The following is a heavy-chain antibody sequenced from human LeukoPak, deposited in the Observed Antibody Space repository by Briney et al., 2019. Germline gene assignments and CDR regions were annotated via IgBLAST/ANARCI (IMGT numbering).Heavy chain of an antibody. CDR3: ARSVNDYGDYVGFGYYYYYGMDV. CDR1: GGTFSSYA. V-gene: IGHV1-69*13. D-gene: IGHD4-17*01. Sequence: SVKVSCKASGGTFSSYAVSWVRQAPGQGLEWMGGIIPIFGTANYAQKFQGRVTITADESTSTAYMELSSLRSEDTAVYYCARSVNDYGDYVGFGYYYYYGMDVWGQGTTVTVSS. CDR2: IIPIFGTA. J-gene: IGHJ6*02.